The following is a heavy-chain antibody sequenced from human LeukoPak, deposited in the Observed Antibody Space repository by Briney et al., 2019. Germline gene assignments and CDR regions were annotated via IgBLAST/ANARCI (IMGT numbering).Heavy chain of an antibody. CDR2: ISAYNGNT. D-gene: IGHD2-21*02. V-gene: IGHV1-18*01. Sequence: ASVKVSCKASGYTFTSYGISWVRQAPGQGLEWMGWISAYNGNTNYAQKLQGRVTMTTDTSTSTAYMELRSLRFDDTAVYYCARWARGTYCGGDCYSSDYDYWGQGTLVTVSS. J-gene: IGHJ4*02. CDR1: GYTFTSYG. CDR3: ARWARGTYCGGDCYSSDYDY.